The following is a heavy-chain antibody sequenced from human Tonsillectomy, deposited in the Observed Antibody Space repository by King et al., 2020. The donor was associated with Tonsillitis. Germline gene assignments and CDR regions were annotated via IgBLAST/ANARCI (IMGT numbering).Heavy chain of an antibody. J-gene: IGHJ6*03. D-gene: IGHD2-15*01. Sequence: QLQESGPGLVKPSETLSLTCTVSGGSISTYYWSWIRQPPGKGLEWIGYIYYGGSTNYNPSLKSRVTISVDTSQNQFSLKLTSLTAADTAVYYCARESGRYCSGGRCTYYYLDVWGKGTTVTVSS. CDR1: GGSISTYY. V-gene: IGHV4-59*01. CDR2: IYYGGST. CDR3: ARESGRYCSGGRCTYYYLDV.